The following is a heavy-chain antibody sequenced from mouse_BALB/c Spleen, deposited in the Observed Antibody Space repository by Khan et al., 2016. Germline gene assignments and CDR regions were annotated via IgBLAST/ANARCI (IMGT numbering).Heavy chain of an antibody. CDR2: IYPGDGDT. V-gene: IGHV1-80*01. Sequence: QVQLQQPGAELVRPGSSVKISCKASGFAFSSYWMNWVKQRPGQGLEWIGQIYPGDGDTNYNGKFKGKATLTADKSSSTAYMQLSSLTSEDSAVYFCARVTPFANWGQGTLVTVSA. D-gene: IGHD2-12*01. J-gene: IGHJ3*01. CDR3: ARVTPFAN. CDR1: GFAFSSYW.